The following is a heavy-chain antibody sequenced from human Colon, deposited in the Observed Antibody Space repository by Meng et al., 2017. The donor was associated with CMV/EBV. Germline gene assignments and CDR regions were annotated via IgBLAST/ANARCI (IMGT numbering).Heavy chain of an antibody. CDR3: ARQRNWSYAYCLDY. J-gene: IGHJ4*02. V-gene: IGHV4-39*07. CDR1: GGSISSSNYY. CDR2: LYYTGGT. Sequence: GSLRLSCTVSGGSISSSNYYWVWIRQPPGKGLEWIGSLYYTGGTNYNPSLKSRVSISVDTSKNQFSLKLSSVAAADTAVYYCARQRNWSYAYCLDYWGQGTLVTVSS. D-gene: IGHD1-7*01.